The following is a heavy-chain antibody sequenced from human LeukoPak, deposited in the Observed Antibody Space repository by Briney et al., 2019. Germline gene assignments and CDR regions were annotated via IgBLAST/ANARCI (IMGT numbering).Heavy chain of an antibody. CDR3: VRARGAGPGAHFDY. D-gene: IGHD3-10*01. CDR2: ISNTGSFI. V-gene: IGHV3-11*01. J-gene: IGHJ4*02. Sequence: PGGSLGLSCAASGFTVSSNYMSWVRQAPGKGLEWVSYISNTGSFISYADSVKGRFTISRDNAKNSLYLQMNSLRAEDAAAYYCVRARGAGPGAHFDYWGQGTLVTVSS. CDR1: GFTVSSNY.